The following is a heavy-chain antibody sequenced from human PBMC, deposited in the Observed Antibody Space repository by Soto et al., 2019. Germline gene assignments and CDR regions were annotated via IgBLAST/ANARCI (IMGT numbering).Heavy chain of an antibody. CDR3: ARHWIAGSSIP. D-gene: IGHD2-21*01. CDR2: IHYSGTS. CDR1: GDSISSSSQY. J-gene: IGHJ5*02. Sequence: LSLTCSVSGDSISSSSQYWGWIRQPPGKGLEWIGSIHYSGTSYYNPSLKSRVTIFVDTSKNQLSLKLSSVTAADTAVYYCARHWIAGSSIPWGQGTLVTVSS. V-gene: IGHV4-39*01.